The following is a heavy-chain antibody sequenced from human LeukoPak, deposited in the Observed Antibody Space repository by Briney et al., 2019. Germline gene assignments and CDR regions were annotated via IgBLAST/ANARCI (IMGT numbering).Heavy chain of an antibody. D-gene: IGHD3-3*01. V-gene: IGHV4-30-4*08. CDR3: ARSNYDFWSGYYYMDV. Sequence: SQTLSLTCTVSGGSISSGDYYWSWIRQPPGKGLEWIGYIYYSGSTYYNPSLKSRVTISVDTSKNQFSLKLSSVTAADTAVYYCARSNYDFWSGYYYMDVWGKGTTVTVSS. CDR1: GGSISSGDYY. CDR2: IYYSGST. J-gene: IGHJ6*03.